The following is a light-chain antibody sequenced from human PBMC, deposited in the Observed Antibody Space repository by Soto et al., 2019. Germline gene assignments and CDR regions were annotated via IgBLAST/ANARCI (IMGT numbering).Light chain of an antibody. CDR3: QQRSNWPRK. V-gene: IGKV3-11*01. CDR1: QSVSSSY. CDR2: DAS. J-gene: IGKJ1*01. Sequence: EIVLTHSPGTLSLSPWERATLSCRASQSVSSSYLAWYQQKPGQAPRLLIYDASNRATGIPARFSGSGSGTDFTLTISSLEPEDFAVYYCQQRSNWPRKFGQGTKVDIK.